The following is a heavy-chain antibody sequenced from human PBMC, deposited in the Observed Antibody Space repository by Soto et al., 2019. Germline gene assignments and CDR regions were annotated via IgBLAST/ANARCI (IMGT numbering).Heavy chain of an antibody. V-gene: IGHV4-34*01. Sequence: SETLSLTCAVYGGSFSGYYWSWIRQPPGKGLEWIGEINHSGSTNYNPSLKSRVTISVDTSKNQFSLKLSSVTAADTAVYYCARVKLQGYYDSSGYYLPAIGYYYYGMDVWGQGTTVTVSS. CDR3: ARVKLQGYYDSSGYYLPAIGYYYYGMDV. CDR1: GGSFSGYY. CDR2: INHSGST. J-gene: IGHJ6*02. D-gene: IGHD3-22*01.